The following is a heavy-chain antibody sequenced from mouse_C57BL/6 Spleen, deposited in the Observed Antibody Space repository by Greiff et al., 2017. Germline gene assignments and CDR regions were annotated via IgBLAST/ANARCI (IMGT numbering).Heavy chain of an antibody. V-gene: IGHV1-80*01. Sequence: QVQLQQSGAELVKPGASVKISCKASGYAFSSYWMNWVKQRPGKGLEWIGQIYPGDGDTNYNGKFKGKATLTADKSSSTAYMQLSSLTSEDSAVYFCARSGDYGNSWGYYYAMDYWGQGTSVTVSS. CDR1: GYAFSSYW. J-gene: IGHJ4*01. CDR2: IYPGDGDT. D-gene: IGHD2-1*01. CDR3: ARSGDYGNSWGYYYAMDY.